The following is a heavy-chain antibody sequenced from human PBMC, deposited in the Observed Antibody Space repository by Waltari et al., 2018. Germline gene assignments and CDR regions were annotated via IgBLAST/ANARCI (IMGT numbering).Heavy chain of an antibody. V-gene: IGHV4-39*01. Sequence: QVYLQESGPGLVKPSESLSLTCTVSGASVKSTSYYWGWIRQTPGKGLAWIGSICNSGTPSYNPSIKSGVTIPVDASDKQFYLTLTSVTAADTAVYFCVRPPHCRGNTCTALWGQGALVTVSS. J-gene: IGHJ4*02. CDR1: GASVKSTSYY. CDR3: VRPPHCRGNTCTAL. CDR2: ICNSGTP. D-gene: IGHD3-10*01.